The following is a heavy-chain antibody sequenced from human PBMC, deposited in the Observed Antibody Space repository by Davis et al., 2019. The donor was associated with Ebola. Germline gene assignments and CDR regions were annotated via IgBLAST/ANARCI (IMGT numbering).Heavy chain of an antibody. CDR1: GGSISTYY. Sequence: MPSETLSLTCTVSGGSISTYYWNWIRQPPGKGLEWIGYIYYSGSTNYNPSLKSRVTISVDTSKNQFSLKLSSVTAADTAVYYCARVAYSSSWYGNFDYWGQGTLVTVSS. D-gene: IGHD6-13*01. V-gene: IGHV4-59*01. J-gene: IGHJ4*02. CDR2: IYYSGST. CDR3: ARVAYSSSWYGNFDY.